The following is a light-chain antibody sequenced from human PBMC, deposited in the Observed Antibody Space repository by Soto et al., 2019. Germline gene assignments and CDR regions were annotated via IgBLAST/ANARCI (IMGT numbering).Light chain of an antibody. J-gene: IGKJ1*01. Sequence: DIQMTQSPSTLSASVGDRVTITCRASQSISSWLAWYQQKPGKAPKLLIYDASSLESGVQSRFSGSGSGTEFTLTIRSLQPDDFATYYCKQYNDYLWTFGQGTKVDIK. CDR2: DAS. V-gene: IGKV1-5*01. CDR1: QSISSW. CDR3: KQYNDYLWT.